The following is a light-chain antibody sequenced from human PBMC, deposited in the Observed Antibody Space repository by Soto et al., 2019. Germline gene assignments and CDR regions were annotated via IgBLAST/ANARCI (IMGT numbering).Light chain of an antibody. J-gene: IGKJ1*01. Sequence: EMVMTQSPATLSVSLGERATLSCRASQSVRTKLVWYQQKPGQAPRLLIYGASTRATGIPARFSGSGSGTEFTLTISSLQSEDFAVYYCQQHYQGWTFGQGTKVEIK. CDR2: GAS. V-gene: IGKV3-15*01. CDR1: QSVRTK. CDR3: QQHYQGWT.